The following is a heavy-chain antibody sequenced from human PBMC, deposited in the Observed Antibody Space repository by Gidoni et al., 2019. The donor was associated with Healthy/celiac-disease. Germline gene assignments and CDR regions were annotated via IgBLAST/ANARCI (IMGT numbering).Heavy chain of an antibody. Sequence: HVQLQESGPGLVHPSPTLSLTCTVSGGSISSGSYYWSWIRQPAGKGLEWIGRIYTSGSTNYNTSRKSRVTISVDTSKNQFYLKLSSVTAADTAVYYCARGTDYWGQGTLVTVSS. CDR1: GGSISSGSYY. CDR2: IYTSGST. CDR3: ARGTDY. J-gene: IGHJ4*02. V-gene: IGHV4-61*02.